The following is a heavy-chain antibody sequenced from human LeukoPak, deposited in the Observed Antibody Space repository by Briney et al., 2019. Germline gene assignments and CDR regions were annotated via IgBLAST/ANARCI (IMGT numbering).Heavy chain of an antibody. Sequence: SETLSLTCAVYGGSFSGYYWGWIRQPPGKGLEWIGYIYYSGSTNYNPSLKSRVTISVDTSKNQFSLKLSSVTAADTAVYYCARVYYSSSYDYWYFDLWGRGTLVTVSS. V-gene: IGHV4-59*01. CDR2: IYYSGST. CDR3: ARVYYSSSYDYWYFDL. J-gene: IGHJ2*01. CDR1: GGSFSGYY. D-gene: IGHD6-13*01.